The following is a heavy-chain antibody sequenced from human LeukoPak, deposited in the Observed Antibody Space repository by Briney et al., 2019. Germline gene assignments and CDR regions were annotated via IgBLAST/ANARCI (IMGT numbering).Heavy chain of an antibody. CDR1: GFTFSTYA. CDR3: APRVVGSAPFDY. CDR2: ISGSTGST. V-gene: IGHV3-23*01. J-gene: IGHJ4*02. D-gene: IGHD2-15*01. Sequence: GGSLRLSCAASGFTFSTYAMSWVRQAPGKGLEWVSAISGSTGSTYYADSVEGRFTISRDNSKNTLYLQMNNLRAEDTAVYYCAPRVVGSAPFDYWGQGTLVTVSS.